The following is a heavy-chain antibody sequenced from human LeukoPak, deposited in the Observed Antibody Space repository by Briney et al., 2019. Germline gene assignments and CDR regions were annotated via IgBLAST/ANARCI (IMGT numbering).Heavy chain of an antibody. J-gene: IGHJ4*02. CDR2: ISYYGSNK. D-gene: IGHD3-22*01. V-gene: IGHV3-30*18. CDR3: AKLTSSGLPPPDY. Sequence: PGRSLRLSCAASGFTFSSYGMHWVRQAPGKGLEWVAVISYYGSNKYYADSVKGRFTISRDNAKNTLYLQMNSLRAEDTAVYYCAKLTSSGLPPPDYWGQGTLVTVSS. CDR1: GFTFSSYG.